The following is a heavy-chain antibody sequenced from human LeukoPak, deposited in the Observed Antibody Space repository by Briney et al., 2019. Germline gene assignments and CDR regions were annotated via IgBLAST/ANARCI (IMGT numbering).Heavy chain of an antibody. CDR3: AAETQTFWSGYSSNWFDP. Sequence: ASVKVSCKASGFTFTSSAMQWVRQARGQRLGWIGWIVVGSGNTNYAQKFQERVTITRDMSTSTAYMELSSLRSEDTAVYYCAAETQTFWSGYSSNWFDPWGQGTLVTVSS. CDR1: GFTFTSSA. J-gene: IGHJ5*02. D-gene: IGHD3-3*01. V-gene: IGHV1-58*02. CDR2: IVVGSGNT.